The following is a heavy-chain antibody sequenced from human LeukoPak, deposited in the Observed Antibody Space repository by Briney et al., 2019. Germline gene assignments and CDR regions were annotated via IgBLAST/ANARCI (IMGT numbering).Heavy chain of an antibody. CDR1: GGSISSYY. D-gene: IGHD6-19*01. CDR3: ARWQWLGRGLRAQVRAFDI. V-gene: IGHV4-59*08. J-gene: IGHJ3*02. CDR2: IYYSGST. Sequence: SETLSLTCIVSGGSISSYYWSWIRQPPGKGLEWIGYIYYSGSTNYNPSLKSRVTISVDTSKNQFSLKLRSVTAADTAVYYCARWQWLGRGLRAQVRAFDIWGQGTMVTVSS.